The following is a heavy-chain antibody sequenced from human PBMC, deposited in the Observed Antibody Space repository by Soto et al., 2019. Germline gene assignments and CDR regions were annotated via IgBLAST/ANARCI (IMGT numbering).Heavy chain of an antibody. D-gene: IGHD2-2*01. CDR3: ARGGYCSSTSGPPAWWFDP. J-gene: IGHJ5*02. Sequence: QVQLVQSGAGVEKRGASGKVSCKASGYTFTGYYMHWVRQAPGQGLEWMGWINPNSGGTNYAQKSQGRVTMTRDTSIRTAYLALSRLRSDDTAVYYCARGGYCSSTSGPPAWWFDPWGQGPLVTVSS. CDR2: INPNSGGT. V-gene: IGHV1-2*02. CDR1: GYTFTGYY.